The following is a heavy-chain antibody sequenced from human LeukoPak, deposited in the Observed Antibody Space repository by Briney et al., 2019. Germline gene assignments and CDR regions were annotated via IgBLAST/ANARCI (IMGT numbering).Heavy chain of an antibody. J-gene: IGHJ4*02. CDR1: GGSISSGSYY. D-gene: IGHD6-19*01. CDR2: IYTSGST. CDR3: AGMSAGYSSGWYLGYYFDY. Sequence: SETLSLTCTVSGGSISSGSYYWSWIRQPAGKGLEWIGRIYTSGSTNYNHSLKVRVTIPVDTSKRQFSLKLSSVTAADTAVYYCAGMSAGYSSGWYLGYYFDYWGQGTLVTVSS. V-gene: IGHV4-61*02.